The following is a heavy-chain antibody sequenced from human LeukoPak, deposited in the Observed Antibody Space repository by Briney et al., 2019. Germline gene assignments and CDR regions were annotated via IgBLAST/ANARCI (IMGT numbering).Heavy chain of an antibody. CDR1: GGSFSGYY. V-gene: IGHV4-34*01. D-gene: IGHD2-15*01. CDR3: ARGPVVAAATPYYYYGMDV. Sequence: TSSETLSLTCAVYGGSFSGYYWSWIRQPPGKGLEWIGEINHSGSTNYNPSLKSRVTISVDTSKNQFSLKLSSVTAADTAVYYCARGPVVAAATPYYYYGMDVWGQGTTVTVSS. J-gene: IGHJ6*02. CDR2: INHSGST.